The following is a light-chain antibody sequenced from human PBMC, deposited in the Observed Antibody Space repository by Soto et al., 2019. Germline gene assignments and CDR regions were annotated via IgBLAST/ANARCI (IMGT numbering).Light chain of an antibody. CDR1: QSISSY. CDR3: HQSYSTLFT. V-gene: IGKV1-39*01. J-gene: IGKJ3*01. CDR2: AAS. Sequence: DIQMTQSPSSLSASVGDRVTITCRASQSISSYLNWYQQKPGKAPKLLIYAASRLQSGVPSRFSGSGSGTDFALTISSLQPEDFATYFCHQSYSTLFTFGPGTKVHIK.